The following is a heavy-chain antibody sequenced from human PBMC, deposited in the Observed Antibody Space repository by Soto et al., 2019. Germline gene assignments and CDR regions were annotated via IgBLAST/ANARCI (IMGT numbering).Heavy chain of an antibody. CDR2: ISSAGDSS. V-gene: IGHV3-48*03. CDR1: GFTFSSYE. D-gene: IGHD2-2*01. CDR3: ARVYCSTTTCHVQAFDS. J-gene: IGHJ4*02. Sequence: GGSLRLSCAASGFTFSSYEMNWVRQAPGKTLEWVSYISSAGDSSYYADSVRSRFTISRDNAKNSLYLQMNSLRVDDTAVYYCARVYCSTTTCHVQAFDSWGQGTLVTVSS.